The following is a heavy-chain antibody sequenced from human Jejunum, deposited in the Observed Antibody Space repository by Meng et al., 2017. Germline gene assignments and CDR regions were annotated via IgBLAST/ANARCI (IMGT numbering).Heavy chain of an antibody. Sequence: GESLKISCTASGFTFSAYYMSWFRQAPGKGLEWVGFIRTKTYGGTAEYAASVKGRFTISRDDSESIAYLEMNSLEDEDTAVYYCTRGRGGVIAATGEDAFDVWGQGTMVTVSS. J-gene: IGHJ3*01. CDR2: IRTKTYGGTA. V-gene: IGHV3-49*03. CDR1: GFTFSAYY. CDR3: TRGRGGVIAATGEDAFDV. D-gene: IGHD6-13*01.